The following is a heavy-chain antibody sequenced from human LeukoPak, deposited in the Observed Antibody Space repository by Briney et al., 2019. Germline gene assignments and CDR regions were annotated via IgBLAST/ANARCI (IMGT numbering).Heavy chain of an antibody. CDR3: AREAYDILTGYNYYYYMDV. V-gene: IGHV4-61*02. Sequence: SQTLSLTCTVSGGSISSGSYYWSWIRQPAGKGLEWIGRIYTSGSTNYNPSLKSRVTISVDTSKNQFSLKLSSVTAADTAVYYRAREAYDILTGYNYYYYMDVWGKGTTVTISS. CDR2: IYTSGST. J-gene: IGHJ6*03. D-gene: IGHD3-9*01. CDR1: GGSISSGSYY.